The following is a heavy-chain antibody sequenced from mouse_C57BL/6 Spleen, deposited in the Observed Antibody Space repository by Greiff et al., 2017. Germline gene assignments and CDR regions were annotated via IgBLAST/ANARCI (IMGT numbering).Heavy chain of an antibody. J-gene: IGHJ3*01. CDR1: GFNIKNTY. D-gene: IGHD3-2*02. CDR2: IDPANGNT. Sequence: EVKLMESVAELVRPGASVKLSCTASGFNIKNTYIHWVKQRPEQGLEWIGRIDPANGNTKYAPKFQGKATITADTSSNTAYLQLSSLTSEDTAIYYCARGASSGLWFAYWGQGTLVTVSA. CDR3: ARGASSGLWFAY. V-gene: IGHV14-3*01.